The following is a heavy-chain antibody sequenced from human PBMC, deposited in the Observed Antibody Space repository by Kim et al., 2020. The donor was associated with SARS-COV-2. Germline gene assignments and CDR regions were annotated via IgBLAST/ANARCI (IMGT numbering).Heavy chain of an antibody. CDR1: GFTFSSYA. CDR3: VKERTSGWYDFDY. CDR2: ISTNGGST. D-gene: IGHD6-19*01. Sequence: GGSLRLSCSASGFTFSSYAMHWVRQAPGKGLEYVSGISTNGGSTYYADSVKDRFIISRDNSRNMLNLQMSRLRSEDTAVYYCVKERTSGWYDFDYWGQGTLVTVSS. J-gene: IGHJ4*02. V-gene: IGHV3-64D*06.